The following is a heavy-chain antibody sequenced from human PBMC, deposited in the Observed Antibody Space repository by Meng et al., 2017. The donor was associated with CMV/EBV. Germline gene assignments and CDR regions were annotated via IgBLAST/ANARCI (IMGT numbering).Heavy chain of an antibody. Sequence: SETLSLTCAVYGGSFSGYYWSWIRQPPGKGLEWIGEINHSGSTNYNPSLKSRVTISVDTSKNQFSLKLSSVTAADTAVYYCARGFPHPRYCSSTSCYPADYYYGMDVWGQGTTVTVSS. CDR3: ARGFPHPRYCSSTSCYPADYYYGMDV. CDR2: INHSGST. V-gene: IGHV4-34*01. J-gene: IGHJ6*02. CDR1: GGSFSGYY. D-gene: IGHD2-2*01.